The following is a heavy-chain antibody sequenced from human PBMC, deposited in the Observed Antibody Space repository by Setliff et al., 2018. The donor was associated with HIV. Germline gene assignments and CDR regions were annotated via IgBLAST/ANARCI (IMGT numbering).Heavy chain of an antibody. CDR1: GVSIPTNY. Sequence: PSETLSLTCNISGVSIPTNYWSWIRQPAGKGLEWIGRIYVSGHTDYNPSLKSRVTMSLDTSKNQLSLKLSSVTAADTAVYYCAKGLRDYTIDFYLVGFDSWGQGTPVTVSS. CDR3: AKGLRDYTIDFYLVGFDS. CDR2: IYVSGHT. J-gene: IGHJ4*02. V-gene: IGHV4-4*07. D-gene: IGHD3-16*01.